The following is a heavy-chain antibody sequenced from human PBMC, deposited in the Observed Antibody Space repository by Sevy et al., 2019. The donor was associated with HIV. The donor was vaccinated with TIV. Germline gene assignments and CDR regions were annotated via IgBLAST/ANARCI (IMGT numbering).Heavy chain of an antibody. CDR2: FSDSGGKT. CDR1: GLTFSIYG. V-gene: IGHV3-23*01. Sequence: GGSLRLSCAASGLTFSIYGMSWVRQAPGKGLEWVSSFSDSGGKTWYADSVKGRFTISRDNSKNTLYLQMDNLRADDTALYYCAKVRLGSNPGHYWGQGTLVTVSS. J-gene: IGHJ4*02. D-gene: IGHD1-1*01. CDR3: AKVRLGSNPGHY.